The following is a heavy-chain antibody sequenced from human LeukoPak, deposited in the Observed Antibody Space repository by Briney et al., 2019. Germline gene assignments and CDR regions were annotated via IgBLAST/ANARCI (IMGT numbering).Heavy chain of an antibody. CDR1: GFIFSNYA. Sequence: GGSLRLSCAASGFIFSNYAMHWVRQAPGKGLEWVAVISYDGSDKYYADSVKGRFTISRDNSKNTLYLQMNSLRAEDTAVYYCAKDISGGDCPDYWGQGTLVTVSS. CDR2: ISYDGSDK. V-gene: IGHV3-30*04. J-gene: IGHJ4*02. D-gene: IGHD2-21*02. CDR3: AKDISGGDCPDY.